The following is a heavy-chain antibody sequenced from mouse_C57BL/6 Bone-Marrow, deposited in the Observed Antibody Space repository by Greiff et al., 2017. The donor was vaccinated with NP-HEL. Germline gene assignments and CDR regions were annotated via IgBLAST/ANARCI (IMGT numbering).Heavy chain of an antibody. Sequence: EVQLQQSGAELVRPGASVKLSCTASGFNIKDDYMHWVKQRPEQGLEWIGWIDPENGDTEYASKFQGKATITADTSSNTAYLQLSSLTSEDTAVYYCTTEGLYYYGSSTYAMDYWGQGTSVTVSS. V-gene: IGHV14-4*01. J-gene: IGHJ4*01. CDR2: IDPENGDT. CDR3: TTEGLYYYGSSTYAMDY. CDR1: GFNIKDDY. D-gene: IGHD1-1*01.